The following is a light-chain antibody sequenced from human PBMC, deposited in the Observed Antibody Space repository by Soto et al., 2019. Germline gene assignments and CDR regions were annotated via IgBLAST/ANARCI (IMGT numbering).Light chain of an antibody. CDR1: SSDVGTDNR. V-gene: IGLV2-18*02. CDR2: EVS. CDR3: SSFTSSATLV. J-gene: IGLJ2*01. Sequence: QSALTQPPSVSGSPGQSVTISCTGTSSDVGTDNRVSWYQQPPGTAPKLMIYEVSNRPSGVPDRFSGSKSGNTASLTISGLQAEDAADYCCSSFTSSATLVFGGGTKLTVL.